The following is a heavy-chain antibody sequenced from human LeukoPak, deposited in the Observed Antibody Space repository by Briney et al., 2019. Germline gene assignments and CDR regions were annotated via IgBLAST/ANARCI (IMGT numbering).Heavy chain of an antibody. D-gene: IGHD3-3*01. Sequence: ASVKVSCKASGYTFTSYGISWVRQAPGQGLEWMGLISAYNGNTNYAQKLQGRVTMTTDTSTSTAHMELRSLRSDDTAVYYCARDTTSNYDFWSGYPSYYYYYMDVWGKGTTVTVSS. J-gene: IGHJ6*03. CDR3: ARDTTSNYDFWSGYPSYYYYYMDV. CDR1: GYTFTSYG. CDR2: ISAYNGNT. V-gene: IGHV1-18*01.